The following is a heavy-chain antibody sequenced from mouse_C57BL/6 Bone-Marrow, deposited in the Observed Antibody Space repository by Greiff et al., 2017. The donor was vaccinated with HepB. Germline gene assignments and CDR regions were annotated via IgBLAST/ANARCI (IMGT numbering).Heavy chain of an antibody. J-gene: IGHJ2*01. Sequence: VQLVESGAELVRPGASVKLSCKASGYTFTDYYINWVKQRPGQGLEWIARIYPGSGNTYYNEKFKGKSTLTAEKSSSTAYMQLSSLKSEDSAVYFCGRGFFDYWGQGTTLTVSS. CDR2: IYPGSGNT. CDR1: GYTFTDYY. V-gene: IGHV1-76*01. CDR3: GRGFFDY.